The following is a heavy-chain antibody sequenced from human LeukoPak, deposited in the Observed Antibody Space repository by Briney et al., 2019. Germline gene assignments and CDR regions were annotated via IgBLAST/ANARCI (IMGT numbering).Heavy chain of an antibody. V-gene: IGHV3-30*04. CDR2: ISYDGSNK. CDR3: ARDPRIVGAAGYFDY. J-gene: IGHJ4*02. D-gene: IGHD1-26*01. Sequence: GGSLRLSCAASGFTFSSYAMHWVRQAPGKGLEWVAVISYDGSNKYYADSVKGRFTISRDNSKNTLYLQMNSLRAEDTAVYYCARDPRIVGAAGYFDYWGQGILVTVSS. CDR1: GFTFSSYA.